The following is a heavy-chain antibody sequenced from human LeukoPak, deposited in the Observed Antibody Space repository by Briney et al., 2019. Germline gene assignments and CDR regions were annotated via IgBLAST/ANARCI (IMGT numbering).Heavy chain of an antibody. CDR3: ARLNGNYYRFDY. CDR2: IYYSGST. J-gene: IGHJ4*02. Sequence: PSETLSLTCTVSGGSISSYYWGWIRQPPGKGLEWIGTIYYSGSTYYNPSLKSRVTISVDTSRNQFSLKLSSVTAADTAVYYCARLNGNYYRFDYWGQGILVTVSS. D-gene: IGHD1-26*01. CDR1: GGSISSYY. V-gene: IGHV4-39*01.